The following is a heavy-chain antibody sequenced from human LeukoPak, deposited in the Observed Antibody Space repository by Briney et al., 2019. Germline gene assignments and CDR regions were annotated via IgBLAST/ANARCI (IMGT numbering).Heavy chain of an antibody. CDR3: ARGVTMVRGVIDYYMDV. Sequence: SETLSLTCTVSGGSISSYYWSWIRQPPGKGVEWIGYIYYSGSTNYNPSLKSRVTISVDTSKNQSSLKLSSVTAADTAVYYCARGVTMVRGVIDYYMDVWGKGTTVTVSS. D-gene: IGHD3-10*01. CDR2: IYYSGST. CDR1: GGSISSYY. V-gene: IGHV4-59*01. J-gene: IGHJ6*03.